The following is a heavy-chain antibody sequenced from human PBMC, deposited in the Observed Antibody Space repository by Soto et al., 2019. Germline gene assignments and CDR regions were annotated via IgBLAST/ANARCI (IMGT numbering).Heavy chain of an antibody. CDR3: ARQPDDAWDYDILTAPDDAFDI. CDR2: INHSGST. D-gene: IGHD3-9*01. Sequence: QVQLQESGPGLVKPSETLSLTCTVSGGSVSSGSYYWSWIRQPPGKGLEWIGEINHSGSTNYNPSLKSRVTISVDPSKNQFSLKLSSVTAADTAVYYCARQPDDAWDYDILTAPDDAFDIWGQGTMVTVSS. J-gene: IGHJ3*02. CDR1: GGSVSSGSYY. V-gene: IGHV4-61*01.